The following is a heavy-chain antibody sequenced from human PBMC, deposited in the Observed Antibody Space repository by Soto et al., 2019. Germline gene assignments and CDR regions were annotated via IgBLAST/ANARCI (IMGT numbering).Heavy chain of an antibody. V-gene: IGHV1-18*01. Sequence: VASVKVSCKASGYTFTSYGISWVRQAPGQGLEWMGWISAYNGNTNYAQKLQGRVTMTTDTSTSTAYMELRSLRSDDTAVYYCARDAYYDFWSGYYTGIDRSPIFDYWGQGTLVTVSS. D-gene: IGHD3-3*01. CDR2: ISAYNGNT. CDR1: GYTFTSYG. J-gene: IGHJ4*02. CDR3: ARDAYYDFWSGYYTGIDRSPIFDY.